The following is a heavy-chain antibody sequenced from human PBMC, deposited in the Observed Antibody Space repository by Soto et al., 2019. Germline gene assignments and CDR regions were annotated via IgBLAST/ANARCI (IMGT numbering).Heavy chain of an antibody. Sequence: QVQLEESGGGVVQPGRSLRLSCEASGFTFNTYSMHWVRQPPGKGLEWLAAIWYDGTQKYSADSVKGRFIIFRDNSKKTLYLDMNSLRAEVTAVYYCARAGGTTVTGLWHFDSWGQGTLVTVSS. V-gene: IGHV3-33*01. J-gene: IGHJ4*02. CDR1: GFTFNTYS. CDR2: IWYDGTQK. CDR3: ARAGGTTVTGLWHFDS. D-gene: IGHD4-17*01.